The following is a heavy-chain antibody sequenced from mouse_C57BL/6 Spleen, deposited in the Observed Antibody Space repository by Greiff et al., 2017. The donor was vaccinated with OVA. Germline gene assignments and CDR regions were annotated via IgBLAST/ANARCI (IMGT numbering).Heavy chain of an antibody. CDR1: GYTFTGYW. V-gene: IGHV1-9*01. CDR2: ILPGSGST. J-gene: IGHJ4*01. CDR3: ARNPYYDISPYYARDY. Sequence: VQLQQSGAELMKPGASVKLSCKATGYTFTGYWIEWVKQRPGHGLEWIGEILPGSGSTNYNEKFKGKATFTADTSSNTAYMQLSSLTTEDSAIYNCARNPYYDISPYYARDYWGQGTSVTVSS. D-gene: IGHD1-1*01.